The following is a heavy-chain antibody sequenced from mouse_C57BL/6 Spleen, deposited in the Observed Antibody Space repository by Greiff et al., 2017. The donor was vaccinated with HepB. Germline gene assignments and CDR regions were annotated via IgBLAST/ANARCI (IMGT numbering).Heavy chain of an antibody. CDR1: GYSITSGYY. CDR3: ARDGTTVGAY. D-gene: IGHD1-1*01. CDR2: ISYDGSN. Sequence: EVQVVESGPGLVKPSQSLSLTCSVTGYSITSGYYWNWIRQFPGNKLEWMGYISYDGSNNYNPSLKNRISITRDTSKNQFFLKLNSVTTEDTATYYCARDGTTVGAYWGQGTLVTVSA. V-gene: IGHV3-6*01. J-gene: IGHJ3*01.